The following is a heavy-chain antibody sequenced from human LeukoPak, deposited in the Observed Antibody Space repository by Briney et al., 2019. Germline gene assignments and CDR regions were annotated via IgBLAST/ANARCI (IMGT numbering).Heavy chain of an antibody. D-gene: IGHD2-15*01. Sequence: GGSLRLSCAASGFTSSNYAMNWVRQAPGKGLEWVSAIRGSGADTYYADSVKGRFTISRDNSKNTLYLQMNSLRAEDTAIYFCAKELRRSPTYYFDYWGQGTLVTVSS. CDR2: IRGSGADT. CDR1: GFTSSNYA. J-gene: IGHJ4*02. CDR3: AKELRRSPTYYFDY. V-gene: IGHV3-23*01.